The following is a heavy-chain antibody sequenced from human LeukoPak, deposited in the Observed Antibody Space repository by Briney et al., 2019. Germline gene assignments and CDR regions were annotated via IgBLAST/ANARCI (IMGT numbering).Heavy chain of an antibody. Sequence: GGSLRLSCAASGFTFSSYAMSWVRQAPGKGPEWVSAITGSGDITYYADSVKGRFTISRDNSKNTLYLQMNSLRAEDTAVYYCTRDLNSGGSCWGQGTLVIVSS. CDR1: GFTFSSYA. V-gene: IGHV3-23*01. CDR3: TRDLNSGGSC. D-gene: IGHD2-15*01. CDR2: ITGSGDIT. J-gene: IGHJ4*02.